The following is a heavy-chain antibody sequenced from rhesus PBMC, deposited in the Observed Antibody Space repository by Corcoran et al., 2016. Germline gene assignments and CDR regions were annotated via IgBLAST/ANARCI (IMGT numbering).Heavy chain of an antibody. J-gene: IGHJ4*01. V-gene: IGHV4-143*01. CDR1: GGSISDSSY. CDR3: ARRVAAAGTGEY. CDR2: NDGNGGST. Sequence: QVQLQESGPGLVKPSETLSLTCTVSGGSISDSSYWSWLRQPPGKGLEWMGRNDGNGGSTHLNPAPKRQGTSSREPAQKPVALQLGPGTAAGTALYYRARRVAAAGTGEYGGQGVLVTVPS. D-gene: IGHD6-25*01.